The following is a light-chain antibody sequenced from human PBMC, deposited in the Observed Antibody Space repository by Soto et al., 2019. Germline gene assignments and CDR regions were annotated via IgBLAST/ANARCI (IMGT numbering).Light chain of an antibody. Sequence: IQMTQSPSSLSASVGERVTITCRASQIISSDLGWYQQKPGEVPRLVIHSASTLQSGVPSRFSGSVSGTDFTLTISSLQPEDSATYCCLQDYSYPHTFGQGTKVEIK. CDR1: QIISSD. V-gene: IGKV1-6*01. CDR2: SAS. CDR3: LQDYSYPHT. J-gene: IGKJ1*01.